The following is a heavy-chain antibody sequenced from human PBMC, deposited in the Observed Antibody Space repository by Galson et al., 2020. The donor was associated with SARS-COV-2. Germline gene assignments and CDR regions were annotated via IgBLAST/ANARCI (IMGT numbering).Heavy chain of an antibody. Sequence: GGSLRLSCAASGFTFSSYWMSWVRQAPGKGLEWVANIKQDGSEKYYVDSVKGRFTISRDNAKNSLYLQMNSLRAEDTAVYYCARVDDIVVAGPTRYYYYYGMDVWGQGTTVTVSS. CDR2: IKQDGSEK. CDR3: ARVDDIVVAGPTRYYYYYGMDV. CDR1: GFTFSSYW. J-gene: IGHJ6*02. V-gene: IGHV3-7*01. D-gene: IGHD2-2*01.